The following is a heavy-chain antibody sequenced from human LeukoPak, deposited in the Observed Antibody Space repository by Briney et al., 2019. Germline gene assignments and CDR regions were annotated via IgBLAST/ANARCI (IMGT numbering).Heavy chain of an antibody. J-gene: IGHJ4*02. V-gene: IGHV3-30*03. CDR2: IPYDGSVE. CDR1: GFTFSSYS. D-gene: IGHD6-13*01. CDR3: ARALGSSWDSSLDS. Sequence: PGGSLRLSCVASGFTFSSYSMTWVRQAPGKGLEWVALIPYDGSVEKSAASVKGRFTISRDNSKNTLYLQMNSLRIEDTAVYYCARALGSSWDSSLDSWGQGTLVPVSS.